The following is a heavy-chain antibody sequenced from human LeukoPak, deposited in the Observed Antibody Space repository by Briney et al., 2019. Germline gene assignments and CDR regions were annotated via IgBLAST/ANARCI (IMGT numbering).Heavy chain of an antibody. J-gene: IGHJ4*02. Sequence: PSETLSLTCAVFRDSIGASIDSPNWWSWVRQPSGKGLEWIGEIFHTGSTNYNPSLKSRVTMSVDKSKNQFFLNLTSVTAADTATYFCARAPRAYCSATGSCFQDDWGQGTLVIVSS. CDR1: RDSIGASIDSPNW. D-gene: IGHD2-15*01. CDR2: IFHTGST. CDR3: ARAPRAYCSATGSCFQDD. V-gene: IGHV4-4*02.